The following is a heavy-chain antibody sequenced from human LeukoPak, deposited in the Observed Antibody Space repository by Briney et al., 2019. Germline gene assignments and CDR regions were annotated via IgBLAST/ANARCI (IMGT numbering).Heavy chain of an antibody. CDR3: ARAGIAVAAPGDY. V-gene: IGHV4-34*01. D-gene: IGHD6-19*01. CDR2: INHSGST. J-gene: IGHJ4*02. CDR1: GGSFSGYY. Sequence: SETLSLTCAAYGGSFSGYYWSWIRQPPGKGLEWIGEINHSGSTNYNPSLKSRVTISVDTSKNQFSLKLSSVTAADTAVYYCARAGIAVAAPGDYWGQGTLVTVSS.